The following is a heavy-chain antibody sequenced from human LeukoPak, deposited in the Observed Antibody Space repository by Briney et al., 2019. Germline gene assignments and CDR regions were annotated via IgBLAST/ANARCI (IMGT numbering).Heavy chain of an antibody. J-gene: IGHJ4*02. CDR3: ASPIYFDWLEFDY. CDR1: GGSISSSSYY. D-gene: IGHD3-9*01. V-gene: IGHV4-39*01. Sequence: SETLSLTCTVSGGSISSSSYYWGWIRQPPGKGLEWIGSIYYSGSTYYNPSLKSRVTISVDTSKNQFSLKLSSVTAADTAVYYCASPIYFDWLEFDYWGQGTLVTVSS. CDR2: IYYSGST.